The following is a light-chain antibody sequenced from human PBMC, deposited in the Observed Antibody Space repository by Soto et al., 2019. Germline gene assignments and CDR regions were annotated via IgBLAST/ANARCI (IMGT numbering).Light chain of an antibody. Sequence: DIHMTQAPSALSSSVGYRVTITCRSSQDISNYLNWYQQKPGKAPKLLIYDASSLESGVPSRFSGSGSGTEFTLTICSLQPDDFATYDTQQYNSYSWTFGQGSKVDIK. J-gene: IGKJ1*01. CDR3: QQYNSYSWT. CDR1: QDISNY. V-gene: IGKV1-5*01. CDR2: DAS.